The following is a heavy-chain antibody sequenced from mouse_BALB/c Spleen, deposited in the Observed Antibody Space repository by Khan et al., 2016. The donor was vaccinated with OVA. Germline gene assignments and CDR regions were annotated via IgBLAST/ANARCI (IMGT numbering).Heavy chain of an antibody. CDR2: IDPANGNT. V-gene: IGHV14-3*02. CDR1: GFNIKDTY. J-gene: IGHJ4*01. Sequence: VQLKQSGAELMKPGASVKLSCTVSGFNIKDTYMHWVKQRPEQGLEWIGRIDPANGNTKYDPNFQDKATMTADTSSHTAYLQLSSLTSEDTAVXYCTYSFRLYCIDYWGQGTSVTVSS. CDR3: TYSFRLYCIDY. D-gene: IGHD6-2*01.